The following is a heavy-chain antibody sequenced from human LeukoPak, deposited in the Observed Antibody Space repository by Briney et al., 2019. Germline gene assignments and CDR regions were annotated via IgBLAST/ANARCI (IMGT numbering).Heavy chain of an antibody. D-gene: IGHD5-18*01. CDR1: GFTFSSYA. V-gene: IGHV3-30-3*01. CDR2: ISYDGSNK. CDR3: ARGDVETARRFDC. J-gene: IGHJ4*02. Sequence: GSSLRLSCAASGFTFSSYAMHWVRQAPGKGLEWVALISYDGSNKYYTDFVKGRFTISGDNSRNTLFLQMNSLRADDTALYYCARGDVETARRFDCWGQGTLVTVSS.